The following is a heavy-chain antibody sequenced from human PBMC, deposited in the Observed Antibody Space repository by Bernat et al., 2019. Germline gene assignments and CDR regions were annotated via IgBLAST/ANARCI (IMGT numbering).Heavy chain of an antibody. CDR3: ARDKGGPRGYSYGPGEMYYYYGMDV. CDR1: GFTFSNHA. Sequence: QVQLVESGGGVVQPGRSLRLSCAASGFTFSNHAMHWVRQAPGKGLEWVAVISYDISNKYYADSVKGRFTISRDNSKNTLYLQMHSLSGEDTAVYYCARDKGGPRGYSYGPGEMYYYYGMDVWGQGTTVTVSS. J-gene: IGHJ6*02. CDR2: ISYDISNK. D-gene: IGHD5-18*01. V-gene: IGHV3-30-3*01.